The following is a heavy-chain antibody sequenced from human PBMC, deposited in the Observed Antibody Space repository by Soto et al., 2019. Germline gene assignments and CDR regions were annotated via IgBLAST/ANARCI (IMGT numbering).Heavy chain of an antibody. Sequence: EVQLLESGGGLVQPGESLRLSCAASGFTFSSSAMSWVRQAPGKGLEWVSTLGGSGGTYYADSVKGRFTISRDNSNNALYLQMHSLRAGDTAVYYCAKGILVKPPGTRASDIWRQGTMLIVSS. D-gene: IGHD6-13*01. CDR2: LGGSGGT. CDR3: AKGILVKPPGTRASDI. J-gene: IGHJ3*02. V-gene: IGHV3-23*01. CDR1: GFTFSSSA.